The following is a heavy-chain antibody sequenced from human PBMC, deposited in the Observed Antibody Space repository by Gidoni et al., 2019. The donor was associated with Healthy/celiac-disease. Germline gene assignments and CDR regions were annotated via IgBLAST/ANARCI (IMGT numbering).Heavy chain of an antibody. J-gene: IGHJ6*02. CDR3: AKDDAYSNFHYYYYGMDV. CDR2: ISGSGGST. D-gene: IGHD4-4*01. CDR1: GLNFSSYA. V-gene: IGHV3-23*01. Sequence: EVQLLESGGGVVQPGGSLRLSGAASGLNFSSYALSWVRQAPGKGLEWVSAISGSGGSTYYADSVKGLFTISRDNSKNTLYLQMNSLRAEDTAVYYCAKDDAYSNFHYYYYGMDVWGQGTTVTVSS.